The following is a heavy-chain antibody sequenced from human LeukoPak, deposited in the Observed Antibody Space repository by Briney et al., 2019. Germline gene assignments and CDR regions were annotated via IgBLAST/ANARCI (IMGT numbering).Heavy chain of an antibody. J-gene: IGHJ6*02. CDR2: IIPILGIA. CDR1: GGTFSSYA. V-gene: IGHV1-69*04. D-gene: IGHD6-6*01. Sequence: GASVKVSCKASGGTFSSYAISWVRQAPGQGLEWMGRIIPILGIANYAQKFQGRVTITADKSTSTAYMELSSLRSEDTAVYYCARALYSSSSGLYYYYYVMDVWGQGTTVTVSS. CDR3: ARALYSSSSGLYYYYYVMDV.